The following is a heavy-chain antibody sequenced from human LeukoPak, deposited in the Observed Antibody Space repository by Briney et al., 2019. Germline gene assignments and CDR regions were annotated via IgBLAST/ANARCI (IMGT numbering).Heavy chain of an antibody. V-gene: IGHV1-8*03. Sequence: ASVKVSCKASGYTFTSYDINWVRQATGQGLEWMGWMNPNSGNTGYAQKFQGRVTITRNTSISTAYMELSSLRPEDTAVYYCARVPVVGGPNFDYWGQGTLVTVSS. J-gene: IGHJ4*02. CDR2: MNPNSGNT. CDR1: GYTFTSYD. CDR3: ARVPVVGGPNFDY. D-gene: IGHD1-26*01.